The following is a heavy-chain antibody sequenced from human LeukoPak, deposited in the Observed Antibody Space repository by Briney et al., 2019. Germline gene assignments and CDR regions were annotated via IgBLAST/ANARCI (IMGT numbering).Heavy chain of an antibody. CDR3: ARAEIAAAGTSSWFDP. D-gene: IGHD6-13*01. J-gene: IGHJ5*02. Sequence: PSETLSLTCPVSGYSISSGYYWGWIPQPPGKGLEWVGSIYTSRSTNYNPSLKSRVTMSVDTSKNQFSLKLSSVTAADTAVYYCARAEIAAAGTSSWFDPWGQGTLVTVSS. CDR2: IYTSRST. CDR1: GYSISSGYY. V-gene: IGHV4-38-2*02.